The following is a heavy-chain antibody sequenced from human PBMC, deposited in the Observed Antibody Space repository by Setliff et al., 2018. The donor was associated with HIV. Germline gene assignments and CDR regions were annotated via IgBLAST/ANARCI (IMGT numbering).Heavy chain of an antibody. V-gene: IGHV4-38-2*01. CDR3: ARPIEGYYDAFHI. CDR1: GYSISSGYY. J-gene: IGHJ3*02. CDR2: IFHSGNT. D-gene: IGHD2-8*01. Sequence: SETLSLTCAVSGYSISSGYYWGWIRQPPGKGLEWIGSIFHSGNTYSSPSLKSRVTISVGTSKNQFSLKLTSVTAADTAVYYCARPIEGYYDAFHIWGQGTLVTVSS.